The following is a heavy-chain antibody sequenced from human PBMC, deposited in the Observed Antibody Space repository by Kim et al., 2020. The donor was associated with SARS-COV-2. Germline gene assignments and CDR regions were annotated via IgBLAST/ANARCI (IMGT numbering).Heavy chain of an antibody. V-gene: IGHV1-3*01. D-gene: IGHD6-13*01. CDR3: ARGRGSNTWALDY. Sequence: KYSQKINGRVTITRDTSAGTAYMELSRLKSEDTAVYYCARGRGSNTWALDYWGQGTLVTVYS. J-gene: IGHJ4*02.